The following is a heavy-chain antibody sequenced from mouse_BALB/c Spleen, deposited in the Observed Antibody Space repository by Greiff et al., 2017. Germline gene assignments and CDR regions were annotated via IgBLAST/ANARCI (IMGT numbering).Heavy chain of an antibody. V-gene: IGHV1S132*01. Sequence: QVQLQQSGAELVKPGASVKLSCKTSGYTFTSYWIQWVKQRPGQGLGWIGEIFPGTGTTYYNEKFKGKATLTIDTSSSTAYMQLSSLTSEDSAVYFCARYLYDCYLDYWGQGTTRTVSS. D-gene: IGHD2-3*01. CDR3: ARYLYDCYLDY. CDR1: GYTFTSYW. J-gene: IGHJ2*01. CDR2: IFPGTGTT.